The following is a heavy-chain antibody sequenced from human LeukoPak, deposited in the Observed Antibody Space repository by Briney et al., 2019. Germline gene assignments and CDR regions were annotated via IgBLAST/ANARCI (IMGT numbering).Heavy chain of an antibody. Sequence: GESLKISCKASGHNFPSYWIGWVRQMPGKGLEWMGIIYPGDSETGYSPSFQGHVTISVDKSTGTAYLQWSILKASDAAMYYRATRRVAGIAVVPDSWGQGTLVTVSS. CDR2: IYPGDSET. V-gene: IGHV5-51*01. J-gene: IGHJ4*02. D-gene: IGHD6-19*01. CDR1: GHNFPSYW. CDR3: ATRRVAGIAVVPDS.